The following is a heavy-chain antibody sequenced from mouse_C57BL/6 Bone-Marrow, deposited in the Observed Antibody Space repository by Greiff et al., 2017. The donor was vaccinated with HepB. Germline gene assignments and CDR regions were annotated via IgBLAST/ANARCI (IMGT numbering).Heavy chain of an antibody. J-gene: IGHJ3*01. V-gene: IGHV5-12*01. Sequence: EVMLVESGGGLVQPGGSLKLSCAASGFTFSDYYMYWVRQTPEKRLEWVAYISNGGGSTYYPDTVKGRFTISRDNAKNTLYLQMSRLKSEDTAMYYCARQEDAWFAYWGQGTLVTVSA. CDR3: ARQEDAWFAY. CDR1: GFTFSDYY. CDR2: ISNGGGST.